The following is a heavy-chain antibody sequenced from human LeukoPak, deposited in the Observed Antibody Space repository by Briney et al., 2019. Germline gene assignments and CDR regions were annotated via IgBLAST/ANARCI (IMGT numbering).Heavy chain of an antibody. Sequence: PGGSLRLSCEGSAFIFSGHWMNWVRQTPGKGLEWVASIKEDGSVRQYVDSVKGRFSISRDNTKGSLFLQLNSLRAEDTAVYYCARVAGGWLPPDYWGQGTLVTVSS. CDR3: ARVAGGWLPPDY. D-gene: IGHD3-9*01. CDR2: IKEDGSVR. J-gene: IGHJ4*02. V-gene: IGHV3-7*03. CDR1: AFIFSGHW.